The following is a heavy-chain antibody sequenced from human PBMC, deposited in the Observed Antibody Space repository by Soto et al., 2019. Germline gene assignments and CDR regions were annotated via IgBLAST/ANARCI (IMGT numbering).Heavy chain of an antibody. CDR3: ARDSYDYGDSSTFDY. Sequence: QVQLVESGGGVVQPGRSLRLSCAASGFTFSSYGMHWVRQAPGKGLEWVAVIWYDGSNKYYADSVKGRFTISRDNSKNTLYLQMNSLRAEDTAVYYCARDSYDYGDSSTFDYWGQGTLVTVSS. J-gene: IGHJ4*02. D-gene: IGHD4-17*01. CDR1: GFTFSSYG. CDR2: IWYDGSNK. V-gene: IGHV3-33*01.